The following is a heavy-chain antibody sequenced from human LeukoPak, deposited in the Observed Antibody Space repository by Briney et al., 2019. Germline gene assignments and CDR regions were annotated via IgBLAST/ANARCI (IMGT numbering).Heavy chain of an antibody. CDR3: ARLRYCSSTSCYDDY. V-gene: IGHV3-21*01. Sequence: GGSLRLSCAASGFTFSSYRMNWVRQAPGKGLEWVSSISSSSSYIYYADSVKGRFTISTDNAKNSLYLQMNSLRAEDTAVYYCARLRYCSSTSCYDDYWGQGTLVTVSS. D-gene: IGHD2-2*01. J-gene: IGHJ4*02. CDR2: ISSSSSYI. CDR1: GFTFSSYR.